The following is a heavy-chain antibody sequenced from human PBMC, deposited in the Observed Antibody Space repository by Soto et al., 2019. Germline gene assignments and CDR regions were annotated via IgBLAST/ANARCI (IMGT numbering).Heavy chain of an antibody. CDR1: GVDFRGSY. CDR3: AGFKEGKIVGLRWLDP. V-gene: IGHV3-11*01. J-gene: IGHJ5*02. D-gene: IGHD3-16*02. CDR2: ISDTGRTI. Sequence: GGSLRLSCVGSGVDFRGSYMNWIRQAPGKGLEWISYISDTGRTIHYADSVKGRFVISRDNSRDSLYLQMNDLRADDTAIYYCAGFKEGKIVGLRWLDPWGQGTRVTVSS.